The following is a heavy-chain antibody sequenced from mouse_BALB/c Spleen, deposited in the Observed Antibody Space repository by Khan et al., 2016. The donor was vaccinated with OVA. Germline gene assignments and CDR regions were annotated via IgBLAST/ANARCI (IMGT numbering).Heavy chain of an antibody. J-gene: IGHJ3*01. CDR1: GYTFTSFW. Sequence: QVQLQQSGPELVRPGASVKMSCKASGYTFTSFWIHWVKQRPGQGLEWIGMIDPSKSETRLNQKFKDKATLNVDKSSNTAYMQLSRLTSEDSAVXYGARGAYGSPFAYWGQGTLVTVSA. V-gene: IGHV1S127*01. D-gene: IGHD1-1*01. CDR2: IDPSKSET. CDR3: ARGAYGSPFAY.